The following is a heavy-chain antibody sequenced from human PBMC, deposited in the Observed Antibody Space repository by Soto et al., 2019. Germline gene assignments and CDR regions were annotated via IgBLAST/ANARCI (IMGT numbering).Heavy chain of an antibody. CDR2: VVPMFGTS. D-gene: IGHD3-3*01. CDR3: NRGSEYDFWSGYL. Sequence: QERLVQSGAEVRKPESSVKVSCKDTGGTSTRYAINWVRQAPGQGLEWMGGVVPMFGTSKYAQKFQGRVTITADTSTNIAYMEMRSLRSEDTAVYYCNRGSEYDFWSGYLWGQGTLVSVSS. CDR1: GGTSTRYA. J-gene: IGHJ4*02. V-gene: IGHV1-69*06.